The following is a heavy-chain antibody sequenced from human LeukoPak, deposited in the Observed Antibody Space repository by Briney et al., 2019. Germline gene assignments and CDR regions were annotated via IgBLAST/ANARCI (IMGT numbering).Heavy chain of an antibody. J-gene: IGHJ3*02. D-gene: IGHD6-13*01. CDR1: GFSFSNYW. CDR2: ISGSGGST. Sequence: GGSLRLSCAASGFSFSNYWMTWVRQAPGKGLEWVSAISGSGGSTYYADSVKGRFTISRDNSKNTLYLQMNSLRAEDTAVYYCAIGASSSWYWAFDIWGQGTMVTVSS. V-gene: IGHV3-23*01. CDR3: AIGASSSWYWAFDI.